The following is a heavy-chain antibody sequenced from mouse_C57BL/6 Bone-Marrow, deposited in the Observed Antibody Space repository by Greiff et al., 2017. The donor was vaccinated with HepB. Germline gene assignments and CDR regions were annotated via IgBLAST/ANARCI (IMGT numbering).Heavy chain of an antibody. J-gene: IGHJ4*01. CDR1: GFNIKDDY. CDR3: TTWAGTYAMDY. V-gene: IGHV14-4*01. Sequence: EVKLQQSGAELVRPGASVKLSCTASGFNIKDDYMHWVKQRPEQGLEWIGWIDPENGDTEYASKFQGKATITADTSSNTAYLQLSSLTSDDTAVYYCTTWAGTYAMDYWGQGTSVTVSS. CDR2: IDPENGDT. D-gene: IGHD3-3*01.